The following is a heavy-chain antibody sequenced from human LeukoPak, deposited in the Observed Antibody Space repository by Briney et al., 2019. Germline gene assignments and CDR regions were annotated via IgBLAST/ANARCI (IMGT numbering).Heavy chain of an antibody. CDR2: IYYSGYT. Sequence: PSETLSLTCAVYGGSFSGYYWGWIRQPPGKGLEWIGSIYYSGYTYYNPSLKSRVTISVDTSKNQFSLKLSPVTAADTAVYYCARHFAPEAWFQAPWGQGTLVTVSS. D-gene: IGHD3-10*01. J-gene: IGHJ5*02. CDR3: ARHFAPEAWFQAP. V-gene: IGHV4-39*01. CDR1: GGSFSGYY.